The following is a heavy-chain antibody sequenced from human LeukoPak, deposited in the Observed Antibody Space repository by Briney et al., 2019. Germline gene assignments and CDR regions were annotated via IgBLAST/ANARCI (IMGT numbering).Heavy chain of an antibody. CDR3: ARDNGGGLREFDY. D-gene: IGHD2-8*01. V-gene: IGHV3-48*04. CDR1: GFTLSSYI. J-gene: IGHJ4*02. CDR2: ISSSSSTI. Sequence: GGSLRLSCAASGFTLSSYIMNWVRQAPGKGLEWVSYISSSSSTIYYADSVKGRFTISRDNAKNSLYLQMNSLRAEDTAVYYCARDNGGGLREFDYWGQGTLVTVSS.